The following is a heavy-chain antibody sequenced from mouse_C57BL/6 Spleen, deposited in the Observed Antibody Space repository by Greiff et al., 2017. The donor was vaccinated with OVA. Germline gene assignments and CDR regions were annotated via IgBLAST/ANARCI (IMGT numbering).Heavy chain of an antibody. CDR3: ARSLQNGPFAD. CDR1: GYTFTSSW. Sequence: VQLQQPGAELVRPGSSVKLSCKASGYTFTSSWMHWVKQRPGQGLEWIGNIHPSGSDTHYNQKFKDKATLTVDKSSSTAYMQLSSLTSEDSAVYYCARSLQNGPFADWGKGTLVTVSA. J-gene: IGHJ3*01. D-gene: IGHD6-2*01. CDR2: IHPSGSDT. V-gene: IGHV1-61*01.